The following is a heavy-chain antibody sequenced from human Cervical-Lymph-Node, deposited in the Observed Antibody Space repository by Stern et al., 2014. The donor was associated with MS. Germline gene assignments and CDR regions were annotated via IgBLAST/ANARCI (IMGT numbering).Heavy chain of an antibody. CDR2: IYYSGST. J-gene: IGHJ4*02. CDR1: GGSISSYY. CDR3: AREALAAAGLDY. Sequence: VQLVESGPGLVKPSETLSLTCTVSGGSISSYYWSWIRQPPGTGLEWIGYIYYSGSTNYNPSLKSRVTISVDTSKNQFSLKLSSVTAADTAVYYCAREALAAAGLDYWGQGTLVTVSS. V-gene: IGHV4-59*01. D-gene: IGHD6-13*01.